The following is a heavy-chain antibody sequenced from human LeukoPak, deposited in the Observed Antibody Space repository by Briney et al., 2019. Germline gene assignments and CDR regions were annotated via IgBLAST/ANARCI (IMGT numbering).Heavy chain of an antibody. Sequence: PSETLSLTCAVYGGSFSGYYWSWIRQPPGKGLEWIGEINHSGGTNYNPSLKSRVTISVDTSKNQFSLKLSSVTAADTAVYYCARAFLGYCSSTSCHRRYYYGMDVWGQGTTVTVSS. CDR3: ARAFLGYCSSTSCHRRYYYGMDV. CDR2: INHSGGT. D-gene: IGHD2-2*01. V-gene: IGHV4-34*01. CDR1: GGSFSGYY. J-gene: IGHJ6*02.